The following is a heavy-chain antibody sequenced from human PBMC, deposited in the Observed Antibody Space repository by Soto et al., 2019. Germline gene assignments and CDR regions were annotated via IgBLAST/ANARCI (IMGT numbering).Heavy chain of an antibody. V-gene: IGHV1-8*01. Sequence: ASVKVSCKASGYTFTSYDINWVRQATGQGLEWMGWMNPNSGNTGYAQKFQGRVTMTRNTSISTAYMELSSLRSEDTAVYYCARGADYDFWSGYYYGMDVWGQGTTVTFSS. CDR3: ARGADYDFWSGYYYGMDV. CDR1: GYTFTSYD. J-gene: IGHJ6*02. CDR2: MNPNSGNT. D-gene: IGHD3-3*01.